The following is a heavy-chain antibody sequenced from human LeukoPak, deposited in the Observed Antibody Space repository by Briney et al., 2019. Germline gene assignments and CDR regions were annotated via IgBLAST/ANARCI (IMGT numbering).Heavy chain of an antibody. CDR1: GGSISSSNW. J-gene: IGHJ4*02. D-gene: IGHD3-10*01. CDR2: IYHSGST. Sequence: SGTLSLTCAVSGGSISSSNWWGWVRQPPGEGLEWIGEIYHSGSTNYNPSLKSRVTISVDKSKNQFSLKLSSVTAADTAVYYCARGSMVRGPRRFDYWGQGTLVTVSS. V-gene: IGHV4-4*02. CDR3: ARGSMVRGPRRFDY.